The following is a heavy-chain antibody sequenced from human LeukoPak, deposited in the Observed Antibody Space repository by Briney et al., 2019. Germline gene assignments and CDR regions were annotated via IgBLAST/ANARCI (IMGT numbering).Heavy chain of an antibody. D-gene: IGHD5-18*01. Sequence: SETLSLTCTVSNDSINNYYWNWIRQPPGKGLAWIGYVYYSGSTNYSPSLKSRVTISMDTSKNQFSLRLSSVTAADTAVYYCARGGEGYPLPHYFDYWGQGTLVTVSS. CDR2: VYYSGST. J-gene: IGHJ4*02. CDR1: NDSINNYY. V-gene: IGHV4-59*01. CDR3: ARGGEGYPLPHYFDY.